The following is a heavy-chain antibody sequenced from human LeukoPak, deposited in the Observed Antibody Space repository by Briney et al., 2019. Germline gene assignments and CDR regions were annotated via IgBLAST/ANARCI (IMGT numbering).Heavy chain of an antibody. J-gene: IGHJ4*02. CDR3: ARSSDSSGYYDYFDY. V-gene: IGHV5-51*01. CDR2: IYPGDPDT. CDR1: GYSFTRYW. D-gene: IGHD3-22*01. Sequence: GESLKISCKGSGYSFTRYWIGWVRQMPGKGLEWMAIIYPGDPDTRYSPSFQGQVTISADKSITTAYLQWSSLKASDTAMYYCARSSDSSGYYDYFDYWGQGTLVTVSS.